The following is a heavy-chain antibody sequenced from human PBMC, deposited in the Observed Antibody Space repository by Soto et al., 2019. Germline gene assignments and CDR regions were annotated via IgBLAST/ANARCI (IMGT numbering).Heavy chain of an antibody. CDR1: GFTFSDYY. V-gene: IGHV3-11*01. Sequence: VGSLRLSCAASGFTFSDYYMSWIRQAPGKGLEWVSYISSSGSTIYYADSVKGRFTISRDNAKNSLYLQMNSLRAEDTAVYYCARDTAMVTRYYYYGMDVWGQGTTVTVSS. CDR2: ISSSGSTI. J-gene: IGHJ6*02. D-gene: IGHD5-18*01. CDR3: ARDTAMVTRYYYYGMDV.